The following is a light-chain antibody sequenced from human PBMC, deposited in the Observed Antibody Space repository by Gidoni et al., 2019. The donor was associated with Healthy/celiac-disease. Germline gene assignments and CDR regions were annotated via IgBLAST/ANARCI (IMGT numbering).Light chain of an antibody. V-gene: IGKV3-11*01. J-gene: IGKJ4*01. CDR3: QQRSNWPPLT. Sequence: EIVLTQSPATLSLSPGERATLSCRASPSVSSYLAWYQQKPGQAPRLLIYDASNRATGIPARFSGIGSGTDFTLTISSLEPEDFAVYYCQQRSNWPPLTCGGGTKVEIK. CDR2: DAS. CDR1: PSVSSY.